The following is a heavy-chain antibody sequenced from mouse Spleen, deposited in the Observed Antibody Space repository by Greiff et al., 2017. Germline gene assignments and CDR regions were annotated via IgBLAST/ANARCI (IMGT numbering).Heavy chain of an antibody. V-gene: IGHV1-18*01. CDR1: GYTFTDYN. CDR2: INPNNGGT. D-gene: IGHD2-1*01. J-gene: IGHJ3*01. CDR3: ARTAFYYGNHGWFAY. Sequence: EVQLQQSGPELVKPGASVKIPCKASGYTFTDYNMDWVKQSHGKSLEWIGDINPNNGGTIYNQKFKGKATLTVDKSSSTAYMELRSLTSEDTAVYYCARTAFYYGNHGWFAYWGQGTLVTVSA.